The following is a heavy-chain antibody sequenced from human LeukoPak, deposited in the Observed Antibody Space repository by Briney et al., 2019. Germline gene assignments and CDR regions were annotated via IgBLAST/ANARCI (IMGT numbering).Heavy chain of an antibody. V-gene: IGHV4-61*02. CDR1: GGSISSGSYY. CDR3: RGYCSSTSCYTVDY. D-gene: IGHD2-2*02. Sequence: SQTLSLTCTVSGGSISSGSYYWSWIRQPAGKGLEWIGRIYTSGSTNYSPSLKSRVTISVDTSKNQFSLKLSSVTAADTAVYYCRGYCSSTSCYTVDYWGQGTLVTVSS. J-gene: IGHJ4*02. CDR2: IYTSGST.